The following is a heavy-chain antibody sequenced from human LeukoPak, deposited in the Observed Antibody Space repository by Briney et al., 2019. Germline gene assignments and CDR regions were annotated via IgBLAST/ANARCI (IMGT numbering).Heavy chain of an antibody. D-gene: IGHD3-22*01. J-gene: IGHJ4*02. CDR2: INPNSGGT. V-gene: IGHV1-2*02. CDR1: EYSFTVYY. CDR3: AAGPVYDYFEF. Sequence: ASVKVSCXASEYSFTVYYIHWVRQAHGQGLEWMGWINPNSGGTNSAQKFQVRITLTRDTSISTAYMELSRLRSDDTAVYYCAAGPVYDYFEFWGQGTLVTVSS.